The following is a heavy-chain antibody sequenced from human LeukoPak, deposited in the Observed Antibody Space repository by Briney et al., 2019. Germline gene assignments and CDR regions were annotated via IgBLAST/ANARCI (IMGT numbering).Heavy chain of an antibody. J-gene: IGHJ4*02. D-gene: IGHD3-16*01. CDR1: GLSFSSFA. CDR2: IRGNGET. Sequence: GGSLRLSCAASGLSFSSFAMSWVRQGPARGLEWVSSIRGNGETSYADSVKGRFTLSSDSSRNTVYFQLNNLRVEDTAIYYCARASWVSSTDAVRWGQGTLVTVSS. V-gene: IGHV3-23*01. CDR3: ARASWVSSTDAVR.